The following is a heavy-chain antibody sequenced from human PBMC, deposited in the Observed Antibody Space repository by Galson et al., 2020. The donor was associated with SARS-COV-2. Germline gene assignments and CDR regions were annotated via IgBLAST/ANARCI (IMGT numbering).Heavy chain of an antibody. Sequence: ETSETLSLTCTVSGGSISSSSYYWGWIRQPPAKGLEWIGTIYYSGSTYYNPSLKSRVTISVDMSKNQFSLQLSSVTDADPAVYYFASHSLSYYYYGMDVWGQGTTVTVSS. CDR3: ASHSLSYYYYGMDV. CDR1: GGSISSSSYY. V-gene: IGHV4-39*01. J-gene: IGHJ6*02. CDR2: IYYSGST.